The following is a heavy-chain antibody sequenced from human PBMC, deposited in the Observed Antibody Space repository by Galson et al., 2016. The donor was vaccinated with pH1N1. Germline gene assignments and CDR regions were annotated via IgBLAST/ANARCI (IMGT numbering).Heavy chain of an antibody. CDR2: INPQSGGA. Sequence: QSGAEVKKPGESLKISCKASGYSFTDYYLNWVRQAPGQGLEWMGWINPQSGGARLVEGFQGRVTLTTDRSTSTVYMELDSLTVDDTATYYCVKDRIPKWSKEDAFHIWGQGALVTVSS. J-gene: IGHJ3*02. CDR3: VKDRIPKWSKEDAFHI. V-gene: IGHV1-2*02. D-gene: IGHD2-15*01. CDR1: GYSFTDYY.